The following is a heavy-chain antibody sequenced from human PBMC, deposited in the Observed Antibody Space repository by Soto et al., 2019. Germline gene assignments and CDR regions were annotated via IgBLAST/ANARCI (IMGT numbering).Heavy chain of an antibody. CDR1: GYPFTSHG. J-gene: IGHJ5*02. CDR2: ISAYNGNT. CDR3: ARVQRITIFGVVSNWFDP. D-gene: IGHD3-3*01. Sequence: ASVKGSCKASGYPFTSHGSGWVRQAPGQGLEWMGWISAYNGNTNYAQKLQDRLTMTTDTSTSTAYMELRSLRSDDTAVYYCARVQRITIFGVVSNWFDPWGQGTLVTVSS. V-gene: IGHV1-18*01.